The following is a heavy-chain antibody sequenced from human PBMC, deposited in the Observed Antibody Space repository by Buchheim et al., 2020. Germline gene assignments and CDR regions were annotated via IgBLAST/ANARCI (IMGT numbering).Heavy chain of an antibody. J-gene: IGHJ6*02. V-gene: IGHV3-23*01. CDR3: AKRMGKGYYYYYGMDV. CDR1: GFTFSSYA. Sequence: EVQLLESGGGLVQPGGSLRLSCAASGFTFSSYAMSWVRQAPGKGLEWVSAISGSGGSTYYADSVKGRFTISREHSKNPLYLQMNSLRAEDTAVYYCAKRMGKGYYYYYGMDVWGQGTT. CDR2: ISGSGGST. D-gene: IGHD2-8*01.